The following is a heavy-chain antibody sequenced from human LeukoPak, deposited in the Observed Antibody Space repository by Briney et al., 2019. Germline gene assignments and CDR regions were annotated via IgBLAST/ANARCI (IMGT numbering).Heavy chain of an antibody. J-gene: IGHJ4*02. CDR2: LYSGGTA. D-gene: IGHD4-17*01. Sequence: GGSLRLSCVASGFIVSSNYINWVRQAPGKGLEWISILYSGGTAFYADSVKGRFTISRDNSKNTLYLQMNSLRAEDTAVYYCASSYGDYDFDYWGQGTLVTVSS. V-gene: IGHV3-53*01. CDR1: GFIVSSNY. CDR3: ASSYGDYDFDY.